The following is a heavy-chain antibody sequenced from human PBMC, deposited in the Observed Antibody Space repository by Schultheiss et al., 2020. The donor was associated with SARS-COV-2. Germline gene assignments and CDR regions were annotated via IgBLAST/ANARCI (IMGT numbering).Heavy chain of an antibody. CDR2: INHSGST. CDR1: GGSFSGYY. J-gene: IGHJ5*02. Sequence: SETLSLTCAVYGGSFSGYYWSWIRQPPGKGLEWIGEINHSGSTNYNPSLKSRVTISVDTSKNQFSLKLSSVTAADTAVYYCASSQRITMVQGVIILPFDPWGQGTLVTVSS. D-gene: IGHD3-10*01. V-gene: IGHV4-34*01. CDR3: ASSQRITMVQGVIILPFDP.